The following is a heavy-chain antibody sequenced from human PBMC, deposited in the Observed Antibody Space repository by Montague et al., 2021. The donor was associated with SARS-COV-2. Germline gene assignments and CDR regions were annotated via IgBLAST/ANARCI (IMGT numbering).Heavy chain of an antibody. CDR3: ARLPNRLRFVPRYYGMDV. J-gene: IGHJ6*02. D-gene: IGHD5-12*01. CDR1: GGSLSGYY. CDR2: ISHSGST. Sequence: SETLSLTCAVYGGSLSGYYWSWIRQPPGEGLEWIAEISHSGSTSYNPSLKSRVTISVDTSKNQFSLKLSSATAADTAVYYCARLPNRLRFVPRYYGMDVWGQGTTVTVPS. V-gene: IGHV4-34*01.